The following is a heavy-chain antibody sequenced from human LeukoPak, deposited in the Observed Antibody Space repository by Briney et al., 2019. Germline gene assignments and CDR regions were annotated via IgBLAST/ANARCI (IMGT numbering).Heavy chain of an antibody. CDR1: GFIFSSYW. D-gene: IGHD6-13*01. Sequence: GGSLRLSCAASGFIFSSYWMSWVRQAPGKGLEWVANIKQDGSEKYYVDSVKGRFTISRDNAKNSLYLQMNSLRAEDTAVYYCARGGRGVAAAGLDYWGQGTLVTVSS. CDR3: ARGGRGVAAAGLDY. J-gene: IGHJ4*02. CDR2: IKQDGSEK. V-gene: IGHV3-7*01.